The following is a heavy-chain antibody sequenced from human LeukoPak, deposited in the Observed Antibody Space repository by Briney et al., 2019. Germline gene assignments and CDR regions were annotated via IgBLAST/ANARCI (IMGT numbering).Heavy chain of an antibody. CDR3: AKHAPPTTALTRFFDD. V-gene: IGHV3-23*01. D-gene: IGHD4-17*01. Sequence: PGGSLRLSCAASGFSFNNYAMVWVRQTPGKGLEWVSVIGGAGGDIHYADSVKDRFSISRDNSKNTLYLQMNGLRAEDTAVYYCAKHAPPTTALTRFFDDWGQGTLVTVSS. CDR2: IGGAGGDI. J-gene: IGHJ4*02. CDR1: GFSFNNYA.